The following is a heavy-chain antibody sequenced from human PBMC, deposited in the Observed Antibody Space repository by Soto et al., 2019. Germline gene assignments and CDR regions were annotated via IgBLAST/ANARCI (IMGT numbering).Heavy chain of an antibody. D-gene: IGHD4-17*01. CDR3: ARLSYSDALDV. J-gene: IGHJ6*02. V-gene: IGHV1-3*02. Sequence: QVQLVQSGAEVRTPGASVKISCKASGYTFRSHGVQWVRQAPGQRLEWVGWSNGGNGFTKYSQEFQDRVTITRDMAASTIYMELHSLTSDDTAVYYCARLSYSDALDVWGQGTTVTVSS. CDR1: GYTFRSHG. CDR2: SNGGNGFT.